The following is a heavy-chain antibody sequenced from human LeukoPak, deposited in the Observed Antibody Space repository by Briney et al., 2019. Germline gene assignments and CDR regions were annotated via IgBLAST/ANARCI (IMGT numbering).Heavy chain of an antibody. D-gene: IGHD3-22*01. V-gene: IGHV1-18*01. Sequence: AAPVKVSCKASGYTFTSYGINWVRQAPGQGLEWMGWISTYNGYTNYAQNLQGRVTMTTDTSASTAYLDLRSLRSDDTAVYYCARTSSVVNHNWFDPWGQGALVTVSS. CDR1: GYTFTSYG. J-gene: IGHJ5*02. CDR3: ARTSSVVNHNWFDP. CDR2: ISTYNGYT.